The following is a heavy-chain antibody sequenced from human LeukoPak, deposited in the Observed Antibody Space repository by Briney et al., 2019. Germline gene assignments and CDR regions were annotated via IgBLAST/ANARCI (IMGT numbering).Heavy chain of an antibody. CDR1: GFTFSNVW. CDR3: ARDPYSGTYSGYYYYYMDV. V-gene: IGHV3-21*01. D-gene: IGHD1-26*01. J-gene: IGHJ6*03. Sequence: GGSLRLSCAASGFTFSNVWMSWVRQAPGKGLEWVSSITSTGSYIYYADSVKGRFTISRDNAKNSLFLQLNSLRAEDTAVYYCARDPYSGTYSGYYYYYMDVWGKGTTVTVSS. CDR2: ITSTGSYI.